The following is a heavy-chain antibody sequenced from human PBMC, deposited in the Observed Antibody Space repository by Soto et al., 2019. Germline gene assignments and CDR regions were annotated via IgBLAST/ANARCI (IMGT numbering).Heavy chain of an antibody. J-gene: IGHJ4*02. CDR1: GFVFKDSS. Sequence: VLLVESGGGLVQPRGSLKLSCAASGFVFKDSSIHWVRQASGKGLEWVGRIRDRAYSYATAYAASVKGRFTISRDDSSNTAYLQMNSLKTEDTAIYYCTRLISAAQYYWGQGTLVTVSS. D-gene: IGHD3-10*01. CDR3: TRLISAAQYY. V-gene: IGHV3-73*01. CDR2: IRDRAYSYAT.